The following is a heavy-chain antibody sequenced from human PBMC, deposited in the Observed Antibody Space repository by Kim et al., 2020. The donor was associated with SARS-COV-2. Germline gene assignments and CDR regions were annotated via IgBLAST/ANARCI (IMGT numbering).Heavy chain of an antibody. D-gene: IGHD3-3*01. V-gene: IGHV5-51*01. CDR2: IYPGDSDT. Sequence: GESLKISCKGSGYSFTSYWIGWVRQMPGKGLEWIGIIYPGDSDTRYSPSFQGQVTISADKSISTAYLQWSSLKASDTAMYYCARLQTYYDFWSGYPISRGMDVWGQGTTVTVSS. J-gene: IGHJ6*02. CDR3: ARLQTYYDFWSGYPISRGMDV. CDR1: GYSFTSYW.